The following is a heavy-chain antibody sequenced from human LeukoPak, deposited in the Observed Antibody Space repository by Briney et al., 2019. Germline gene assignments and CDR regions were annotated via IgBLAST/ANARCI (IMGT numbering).Heavy chain of an antibody. V-gene: IGHV4-61*01. CDR3: ARGGLAVDY. CDR1: GGSVSSGSYY. Sequence: PSETLSLTCTVSGGSVSSGSYYWSWIRQPPGKGLEWIGYVYYSGSTSGSTNYNPSLRSRVTISVDTSKNQFSLKLNSVTAADTAVYYCARGGLAVDYWGQGTLVTVSS. J-gene: IGHJ4*02. D-gene: IGHD5/OR15-5a*01. CDR2: VYYSGSTSGST.